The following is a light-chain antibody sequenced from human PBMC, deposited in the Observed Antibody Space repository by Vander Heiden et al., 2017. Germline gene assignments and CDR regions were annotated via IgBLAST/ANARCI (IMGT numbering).Light chain of an antibody. CDR2: LGS. V-gene: IGKV2-28*01. J-gene: IGKJ3*01. CDR3: RQALQTPHT. CDR1: QSLRHSIGYNY. Sequence: ILMSQSRLSLPGTLGVPASITGRSSQSLRHSIGYNYLDWYLQKPGQAPQLLIYLGSNRASGVPDRFSGSGSGTDFTLKISRVEAEDVGFYYCRQALQTPHTFGHGTKVDIK.